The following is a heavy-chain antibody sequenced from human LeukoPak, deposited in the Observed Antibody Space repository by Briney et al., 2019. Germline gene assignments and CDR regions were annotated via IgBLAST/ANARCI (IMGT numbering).Heavy chain of an antibody. D-gene: IGHD3-22*01. J-gene: IGHJ6*02. Sequence: GGSLRLSCAASGFTVSSNYMSWVRQAPGKGLEWVSVIYSGGSTNYADSVKGRFTISRDNSKNTLYLQMNSLRAEDTAVYYCARDTRFRDDSSGYYYYYGMDVWGQGTTVTVSS. CDR3: ARDTRFRDDSSGYYYYYGMDV. CDR1: GFTVSSNY. CDR2: IYSGGST. V-gene: IGHV3-66*01.